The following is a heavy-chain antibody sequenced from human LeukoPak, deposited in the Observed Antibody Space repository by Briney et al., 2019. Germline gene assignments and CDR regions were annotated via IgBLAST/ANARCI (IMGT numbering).Heavy chain of an antibody. CDR2: INNIGST. V-gene: IGHV4-34*01. CDR3: ARLRGRLRLTDVFEL. D-gene: IGHD3-10*01. J-gene: IGHJ3*01. CDR1: GWSFSGYY. Sequence: ESSETLSLTCAVYGWSFSGYYWSWLRQSPGRGLEWIGEINNIGSTYYNPSLKSRVTISADTSKNQFSLNLTSVTAADTAVYYCARLRGRLRLTDVFELWGQGTSVTVSS.